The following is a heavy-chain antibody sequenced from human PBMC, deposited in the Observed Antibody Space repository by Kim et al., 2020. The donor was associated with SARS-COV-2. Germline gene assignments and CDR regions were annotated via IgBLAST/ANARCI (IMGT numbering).Heavy chain of an antibody. CDR2: INHSGST. Sequence: SETLSLTCAVYGGSFSGYYWSWIRQPPGKGLEWIGEINHSGSTNYNPSLKSRVTISVDTSKNQFSLKLSSLTAADTAVYYFARGLRGNLGYCSSTSCPHYYGMDVWGQGTTVTVSS. J-gene: IGHJ6*02. V-gene: IGHV4-34*01. D-gene: IGHD2-2*01. CDR3: ARGLRGNLGYCSSTSCPHYYGMDV. CDR1: GGSFSGYY.